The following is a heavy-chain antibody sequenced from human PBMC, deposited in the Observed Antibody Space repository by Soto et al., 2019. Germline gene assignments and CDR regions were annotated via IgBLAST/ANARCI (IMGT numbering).Heavy chain of an antibody. Sequence: PSQTPSLPCAISVDSVSSNIAASNWIRQSPSTGLELLGRTYYRAQWYNEYVVSVKSRITINPDTSKNQFSLQLNSVAPEDTAVYYCGRERGVLSEAFDIWGRGTMVTVSS. CDR2: TYYRAQWYN. CDR1: VDSVSSNIAA. J-gene: IGHJ3*02. CDR3: GRERGVLSEAFDI. D-gene: IGHD3-16*02. V-gene: IGHV6-1*01.